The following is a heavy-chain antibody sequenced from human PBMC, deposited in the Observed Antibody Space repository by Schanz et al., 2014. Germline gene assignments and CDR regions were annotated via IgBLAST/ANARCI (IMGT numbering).Heavy chain of an antibody. V-gene: IGHV1-18*01. J-gene: IGHJ6*02. Sequence: QVQLVKSGAEVKKPGASVKVSCKASGYTFTSYGINWVRQAPGQGLEWLGWISPYNGNTNYAQKLQGRVTMTADTSTSTAYMELSSLRSDDTAVYYCARAKRFGDMDVWGQGTTVIVSS. CDR2: ISPYNGNT. D-gene: IGHD3-10*01. CDR3: ARAKRFGDMDV. CDR1: GYTFTSYG.